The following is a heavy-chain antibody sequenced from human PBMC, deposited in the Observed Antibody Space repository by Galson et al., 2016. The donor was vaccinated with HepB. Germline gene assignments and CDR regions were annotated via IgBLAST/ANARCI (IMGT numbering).Heavy chain of an antibody. CDR3: AKKSYSGYDWGFFDY. D-gene: IGHD5-12*01. Sequence: SLRLSCAASGFTFSNYPMSWVRQAPGKGLEWVSTISGIDGSTYYADSVRGRFTISRDNSKNTLYLQMNSLRAEDPAVYYCAKKSYSGYDWGFFDYWGQGTLVTVSS. J-gene: IGHJ4*02. V-gene: IGHV3-23*01. CDR1: GFTFSNYP. CDR2: ISGIDGST.